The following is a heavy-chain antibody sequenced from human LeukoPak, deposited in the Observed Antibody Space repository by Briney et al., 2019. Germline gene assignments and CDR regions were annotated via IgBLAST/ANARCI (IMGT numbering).Heavy chain of an antibody. J-gene: IGHJ5*02. D-gene: IGHD2-21*02. Sequence: GGSLRLSCAASGFTFSSYDMHWVRQATGRVLEWVSAIGTAGDTYSPGSVKGRFTIARENAKNSLYLQMTSLRAGDTAVYYCARDPPKRWGLPSPWFDPWGKGTLVTVSS. CDR3: ARDPPKRWGLPSPWFDP. CDR2: IGTAGDT. CDR1: GFTFSSYD. V-gene: IGHV3-13*01.